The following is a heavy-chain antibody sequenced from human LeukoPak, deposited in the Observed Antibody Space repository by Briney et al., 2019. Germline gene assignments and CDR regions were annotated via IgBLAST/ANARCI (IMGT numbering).Heavy chain of an antibody. D-gene: IGHD3-22*01. V-gene: IGHV4-4*07. CDR1: GGSISSYY. CDR3: ARDDGFYYDSCFDY. J-gene: IGHJ4*02. Sequence: SETLSLTCTVSGGSISSYYWSWIRQPAGKGLEWIGRIYTSESTNYNPSLKSRVTMSVDTSKNQFSLKLSSVTAADTAVYYCARDDGFYYDSCFDYWGQGTLVTVSS. CDR2: IYTSEST.